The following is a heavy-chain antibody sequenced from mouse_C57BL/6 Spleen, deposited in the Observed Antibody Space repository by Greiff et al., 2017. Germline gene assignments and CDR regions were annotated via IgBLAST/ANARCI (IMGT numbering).Heavy chain of an antibody. D-gene: IGHD1-1*01. CDR1: GYSFTGYF. J-gene: IGHJ3*01. V-gene: IGHV1-20*01. Sequence: EVQRVESGPELVKPGDSVKISCKASGYSFTGYFMNWVMQSHGKSLEWIGRINPYNGDTFYNQKFKGKATLTVDKSSSTAYMELRSLTSEDSAVYYCANDYGSGSWFAYWGQGTLVTVSA. CDR3: ANDYGSGSWFAY. CDR2: INPYNGDT.